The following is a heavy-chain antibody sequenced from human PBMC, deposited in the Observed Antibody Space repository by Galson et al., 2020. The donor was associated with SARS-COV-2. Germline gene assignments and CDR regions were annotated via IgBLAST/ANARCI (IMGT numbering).Heavy chain of an antibody. V-gene: IGHV3-9*01. CDR3: AKDPTPLWSGYPDY. D-gene: IGHD3-3*01. CDR2: IRWNRASI. Sequence: SLRLSCEASGFPFTDSAMHWVRRAPATGLERVSGIRWNRASIGYADSVKGRFTISRDNAKNSLYLQMNSLRAEYTALYYCAKDPTPLWSGYPDYWCQGTLFTVSS. J-gene: IGHJ4*02. CDR1: GFPFTDSA.